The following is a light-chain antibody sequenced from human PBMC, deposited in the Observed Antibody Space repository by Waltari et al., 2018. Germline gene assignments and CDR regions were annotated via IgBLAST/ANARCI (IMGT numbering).Light chain of an antibody. J-gene: IGKJ1*01. CDR1: QSISSN. Sequence: TVMTQSPATLSPSPGERATLPCCASQSISSNLAWYQQKPGQPPRLLIYGAATRATGIAARFSGSGSATEFTLTISSLQSEDFAVYYCQHYNNWPPWTFGRGTKVEIK. V-gene: IGKV3-15*01. CDR3: QHYNNWPPWT. CDR2: GAA.